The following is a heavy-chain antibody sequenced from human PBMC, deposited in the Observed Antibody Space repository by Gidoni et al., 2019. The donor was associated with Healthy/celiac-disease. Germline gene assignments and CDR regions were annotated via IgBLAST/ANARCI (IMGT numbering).Heavy chain of an antibody. V-gene: IGHV2-26*01. D-gene: IGHD3-10*01. CDR1: GFSLSNARMG. Sequence: QVTLKESGPVLVKPTETLTLTCTVSGFSLSNARMGVSWIRQPPGKALEWLAHIFSNDEKSYSTSLKSRLTISKDTSKSQVVLTMTNMDPVDTATYYCARIRVTMVRGVTINYFDYWGQGTLVTVSS. CDR2: IFSNDEK. CDR3: ARIRVTMVRGVTINYFDY. J-gene: IGHJ4*02.